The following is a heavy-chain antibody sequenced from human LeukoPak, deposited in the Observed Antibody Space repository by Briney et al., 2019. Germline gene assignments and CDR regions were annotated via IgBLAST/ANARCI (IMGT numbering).Heavy chain of an antibody. CDR2: ISWNSGSI. D-gene: IGHD5-18*01. J-gene: IGHJ6*02. CDR3: AKDIQLWAGMDV. CDR1: GFTFDDYA. V-gene: IGHV3-9*01. Sequence: PGRSLRLSCAASGFTFDDYAMHWVRQAPGKGLEWVSGISWNSGSIGYADSVKGRFTISRDNAKNSLYLQVNSLRAEDTALYYCAKDIQLWAGMDVWGQGTTVTVSS.